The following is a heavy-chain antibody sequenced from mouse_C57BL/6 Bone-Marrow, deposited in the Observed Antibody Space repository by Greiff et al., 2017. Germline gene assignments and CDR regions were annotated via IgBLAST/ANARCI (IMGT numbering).Heavy chain of an antibody. D-gene: IGHD1-1*01. V-gene: IGHV14-4*01. CDR3: TTGYYIPFAY. Sequence: VQLKQSGAELVRPGASVKLSCTASGFNIKDAYMHWVKQRPEQGLEWIGWIDPENGDTEYASKFQGKATITADTSSNTAYLQLSSLTSEDTAVYYCTTGYYIPFAYWGQGTTLTVSS. J-gene: IGHJ2*01. CDR2: IDPENGDT. CDR1: GFNIKDAY.